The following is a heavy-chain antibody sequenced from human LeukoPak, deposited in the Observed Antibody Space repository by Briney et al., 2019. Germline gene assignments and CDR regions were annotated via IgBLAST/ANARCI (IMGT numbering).Heavy chain of an antibody. D-gene: IGHD2-2*01. CDR2: IYYSGST. CDR1: GGSISSYY. J-gene: IGHJ3*02. CDR3: ARTYCSSTSCFVPDAFDI. Sequence: SETLSLTCTVSGGSISSYYWSWIRQPPGKGLEWIGYIYYSGSTNYNPSLKSRVTISVDTSKNQFSLKLSSVTAADTAVYYCARTYCSSTSCFVPDAFDIWGQGTMATVSS. V-gene: IGHV4-59*01.